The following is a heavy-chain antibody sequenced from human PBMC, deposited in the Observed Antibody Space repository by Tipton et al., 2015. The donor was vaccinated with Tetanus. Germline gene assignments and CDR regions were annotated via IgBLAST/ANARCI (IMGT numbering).Heavy chain of an antibody. CDR1: GFTFDDYA. CDR2: ISWNSGSI. CDR3: AKDIVGAAASSGGHYYYGMDV. V-gene: IGHV3-9*01. Sequence: SLRLSCAASGFTFDDYAMHWVRQAPGKGLEWVSGISWNSGSIGYADSVKGRFTISRDNAKNSLYLQMNSLRAEDTALYYCAKDIVGAAASSGGHYYYGMDVWGQGTTVTVSS. D-gene: IGHD6-13*01. J-gene: IGHJ6*02.